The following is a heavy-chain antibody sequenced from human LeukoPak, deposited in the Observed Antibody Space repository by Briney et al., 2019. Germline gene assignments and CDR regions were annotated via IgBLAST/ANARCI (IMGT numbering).Heavy chain of an antibody. Sequence: ASVKVSCKASGYTFTGFYIHWVRQAPGQGLEWMGWINPKSGGTNYAQKFQGRVTMTRDTSINTAYMELSRLRSGDTAVCYCARGGDYYDSSGYYDDAFDIWGQGTMVTVSS. CDR1: GYTFTGFY. D-gene: IGHD3-22*01. CDR3: ARGGDYYDSSGYYDDAFDI. J-gene: IGHJ3*02. V-gene: IGHV1-2*02. CDR2: INPKSGGT.